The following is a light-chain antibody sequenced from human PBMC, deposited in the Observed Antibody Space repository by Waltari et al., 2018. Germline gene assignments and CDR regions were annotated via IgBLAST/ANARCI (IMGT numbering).Light chain of an antibody. CDR3: QSYDRILSGWV. J-gene: IGLJ3*02. Sequence: QSVLTPPPSVSAAPGQRVTIPCTGSSPNTRAGYDVPWYQQLPATVPKLLIDGNNNRPSGVPDRFSGSKSGTSASLAIAGLQAAHDSYYYCQSYDRILSGWVFGGGTKLTVL. CDR1: SPNTRAGYD. CDR2: GNN. V-gene: IGLV1-40*01.